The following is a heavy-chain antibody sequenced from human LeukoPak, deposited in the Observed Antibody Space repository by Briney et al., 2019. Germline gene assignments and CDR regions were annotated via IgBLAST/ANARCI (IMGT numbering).Heavy chain of an antibody. CDR3: ARQQLQLWYD. CDR1: GFTFSSYE. J-gene: IGHJ4*02. Sequence: PGGSLRLSCAASGFTFSSYEMNWVRQAPGKGLEWVSYISSSAGTTYYADSVKGRFTISRDNAKNSLYLQMSSLRAEDTAVYYCARQQLQLWYDWGQGTLVTVSS. CDR2: ISSSAGTT. V-gene: IGHV3-48*03. D-gene: IGHD5-18*01.